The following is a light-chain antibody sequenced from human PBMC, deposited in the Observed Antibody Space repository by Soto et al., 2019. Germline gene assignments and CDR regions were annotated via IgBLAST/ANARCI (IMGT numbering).Light chain of an antibody. Sequence: DIQMTQSPSSLSASVGDRVTITCRANQTITRYLNWYQQKPGTAPKLLIYAASSLQEGVPSRFRGSGSGTDCTLTISNLQPEDFAAYSSQQSFSFPVTFGQGTKLEIK. CDR3: QQSFSFPVT. CDR1: QTITRY. V-gene: IGKV1-39*01. J-gene: IGKJ2*01. CDR2: AAS.